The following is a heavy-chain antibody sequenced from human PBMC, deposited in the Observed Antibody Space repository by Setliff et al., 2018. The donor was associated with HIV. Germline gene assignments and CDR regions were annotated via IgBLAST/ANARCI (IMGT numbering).Heavy chain of an antibody. V-gene: IGHV1-3*04. CDR2: INTGNDNT. Sequence: ASVKVSCKASGYTFSHYPMHWVRQAPGQRLEWMGWINTGNDNTRYSQKFQGRVTITRDTSASTAYMELSSLTSEDTAVYYCAKGGDRAMINFDHWGQGTLVTVSS. D-gene: IGHD5-18*01. J-gene: IGHJ4*02. CDR3: AKGGDRAMINFDH. CDR1: GYTFSHYP.